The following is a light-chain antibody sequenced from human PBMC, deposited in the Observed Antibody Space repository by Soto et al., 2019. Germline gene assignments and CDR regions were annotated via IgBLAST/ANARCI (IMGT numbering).Light chain of an antibody. J-gene: IGKJ5*01. CDR2: KVS. CDR1: QSLVHSDGIAY. Sequence: DGVMTQSPLSLPVTLGQPAYISCMSDQSLVHSDGIAYFSWFQQRPGRSPRRLIYKVSNRDSGVPARFSGSGSGTDFALKISRVEAEHVGVYYCMQGTHWPITFGQGTRLEI. CDR3: MQGTHWPIT. V-gene: IGKV2-30*02.